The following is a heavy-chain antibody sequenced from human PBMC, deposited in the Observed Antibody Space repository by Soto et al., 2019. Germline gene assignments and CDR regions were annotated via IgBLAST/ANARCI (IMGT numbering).Heavy chain of an antibody. V-gene: IGHV2-5*01. J-gene: IGHJ6*02. Sequence: SGPTLVNPTQTLTLTCTFSGFSLSTSGVGVGWIRQPPGKALEWLALIYWNDDKRYSPSLKSRLTITKDTSKNQVVLTMTNMDPVDTATYYCAHRGDTAMGRRTYYYYYGMDGWGQGTTVTVAS. CDR1: GFSLSTSGVG. D-gene: IGHD5-18*01. CDR3: AHRGDTAMGRRTYYYYYGMDG. CDR2: IYWNDDK.